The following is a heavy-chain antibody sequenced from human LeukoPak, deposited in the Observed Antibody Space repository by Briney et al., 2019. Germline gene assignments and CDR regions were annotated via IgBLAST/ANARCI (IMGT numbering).Heavy chain of an antibody. J-gene: IGHJ6*02. V-gene: IGHV3-23*01. CDR1: GFTFSTYA. CDR3: VKYTIYYFGMDD. Sequence: GGSLRLSCAASGFTFSTYAMSWVRQAPGKGLEWVSTISDSGGTTYYAESVKGRFTISRDNSKNTLYLHMNSLRAEDTALYYCVKYTIYYFGMDDWGQGTTVTVSS. D-gene: IGHD5-24*01. CDR2: ISDSGGTT.